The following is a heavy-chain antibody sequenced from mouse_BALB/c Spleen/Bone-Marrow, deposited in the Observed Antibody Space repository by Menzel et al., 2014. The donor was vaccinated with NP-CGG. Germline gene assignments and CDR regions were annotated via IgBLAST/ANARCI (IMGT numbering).Heavy chain of an antibody. J-gene: IGHJ4*01. V-gene: IGHV1-54*01. CDR1: GYAFTNYL. CDR2: INPGSGGT. CDR3: ARGGDYGFMDY. D-gene: IGHD1-2*01. Sequence: VQLQQSGAELVRPGTSVKVSCKASGYAFTNYLIEWVKQRPGQGLEWIGVINPGSGGTNYNEKFKGKATLTADKSSSTAYMQLSSLTSDDSAVYSCARGGDYGFMDYWGQGTSVTVSS.